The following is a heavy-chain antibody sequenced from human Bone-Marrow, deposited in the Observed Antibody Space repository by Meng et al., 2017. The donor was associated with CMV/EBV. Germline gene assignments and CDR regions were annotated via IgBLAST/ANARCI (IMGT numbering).Heavy chain of an antibody. CDR1: GFTFSSSR. V-gene: IGHV3-74*03. D-gene: IGHD1-14*01. J-gene: IGHJ4*02. CDR2: INSDGSDT. Sequence: GESLKISCAASGFTFSSSRMNWVRQAPGKGMVWVSHINSDGSDTKYGNSVKGRFTISRDNAKHTLYLQKNTLRAEDTAVYYCVKGGHTGDYWGQGTLVTVSS. CDR3: VKGGHTGDY.